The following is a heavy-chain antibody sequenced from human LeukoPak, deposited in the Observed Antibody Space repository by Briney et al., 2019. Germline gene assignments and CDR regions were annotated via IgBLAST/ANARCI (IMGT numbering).Heavy chain of an antibody. Sequence: ASVKVSCKASGYTFSSYEINWVRQAPGQGLEWMGWMNPNSGNTGYAQEFQGRVSITGNTSISTAYMELSSLRSEDTAVYYCTIGPSVAWNWGQGTLVTVSS. CDR2: MNPNSGNT. D-gene: IGHD4-23*01. J-gene: IGHJ4*02. CDR1: GYTFSSYE. CDR3: TIGPSVAWN. V-gene: IGHV1-8*03.